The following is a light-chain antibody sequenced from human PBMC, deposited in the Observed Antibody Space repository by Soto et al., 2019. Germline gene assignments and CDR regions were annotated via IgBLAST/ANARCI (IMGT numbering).Light chain of an antibody. CDR2: DVS. V-gene: IGLV2-14*01. CDR3: CSYTRSVTLN. Sequence: QSVLTQPASVSGSPGQSITISCVGTSGDIGDYNYVSWYQQHPGKVPKVIIYDVSNRPSVVSYRFSGTMSGHPASLTVSGLQAEDETDYYDCSYTRSVTLNFGNGTKLPVL. CDR1: SGDIGDYNY. J-gene: IGLJ1*01.